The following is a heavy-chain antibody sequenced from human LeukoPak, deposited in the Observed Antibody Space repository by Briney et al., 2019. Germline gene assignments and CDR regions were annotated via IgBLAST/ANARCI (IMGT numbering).Heavy chain of an antibody. Sequence: SQTLSLTCAISGDSVSSNSAAWNWIRQSPSRGLEWLGRTYYRSKWYNDYAVSVKSRITINPDTSKNQFSLQLNSVTPEDTAVYYCARGYCSGGSCYSGILNWFDPWGQETLVTVSS. CDR1: GDSVSSNSAA. V-gene: IGHV6-1*01. CDR3: ARGYCSGGSCYSGILNWFDP. D-gene: IGHD2-15*01. CDR2: TYYRSKWYN. J-gene: IGHJ5*02.